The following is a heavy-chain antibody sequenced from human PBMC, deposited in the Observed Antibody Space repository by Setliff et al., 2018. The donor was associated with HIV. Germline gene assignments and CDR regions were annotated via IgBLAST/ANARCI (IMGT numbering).Heavy chain of an antibody. J-gene: IGHJ3*02. CDR3: ARDGDDAFDI. D-gene: IGHD7-27*01. CDR2: ITSSGRTT. V-gene: IGHV3-11*01. CDR1: GFTFSDYY. Sequence: GGSLRLSCAASGFTFSDYYLHWIRQAPGKGLEWVSCITSSGRTTYYADSVKGRFTISRDNAKSSLFLQMNSLRADDTALYYCARDGDDAFDIWGQGTMVTVSS.